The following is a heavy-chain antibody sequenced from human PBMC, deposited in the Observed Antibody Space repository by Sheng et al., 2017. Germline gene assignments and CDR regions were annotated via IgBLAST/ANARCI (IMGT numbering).Heavy chain of an antibody. Sequence: QVQLQQWGAGLLKPSETLSLTCAVYGGSFSGYYWSWIRQPPGKGLEWIGEINHSGSTNYNPSLKSRVTISVDTSKNQFSLKLSSVTAADTAVYYCARHIYYDFWSGYYTQYYFDYWGQGTLVTVS. CDR2: INHSGST. D-gene: IGHD3-3*01. V-gene: IGHV4-34*01. J-gene: IGHJ4*02. CDR1: GGSFSGYY. CDR3: ARHIYYDFWSGYYTQYYFDY.